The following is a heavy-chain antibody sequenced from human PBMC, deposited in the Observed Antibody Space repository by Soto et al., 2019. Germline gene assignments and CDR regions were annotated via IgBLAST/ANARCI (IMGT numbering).Heavy chain of an antibody. CDR1: GYTFTSYA. V-gene: IGHV1-3*01. Sequence: QVQLVQSGAEVKKPGASVKVSCKASGYTFTSYAMHWVRQAPGQRLEWMGWINAGNGNTKYSQKFQGRVTITRDTSASTAYMELSSLRSEDTAVYYCARDRVYCSGGSCYVRWFDPWGQGNLVTVSS. CDR3: ARDRVYCSGGSCYVRWFDP. CDR2: INAGNGNT. J-gene: IGHJ5*02. D-gene: IGHD2-15*01.